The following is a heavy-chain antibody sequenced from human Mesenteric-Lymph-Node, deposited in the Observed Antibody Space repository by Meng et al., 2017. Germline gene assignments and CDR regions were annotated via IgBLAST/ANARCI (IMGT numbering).Heavy chain of an antibody. CDR3: AREYTTFSSGYDAFAI. CDR2: ISPDGSTM. J-gene: IGHJ3*02. Sequence: GESLKISCAASGFTISSYEMNWVRQAPGKGLEWVSHISPDGSTMYNADAAKGRFTMSRDNDKNTMYLQMNSLRVEDTAVYYCAREYTTFSSGYDAFAIWGQGTVVTVSS. D-gene: IGHD2/OR15-2a*01. V-gene: IGHV3-48*03. CDR1: GFTISSYE.